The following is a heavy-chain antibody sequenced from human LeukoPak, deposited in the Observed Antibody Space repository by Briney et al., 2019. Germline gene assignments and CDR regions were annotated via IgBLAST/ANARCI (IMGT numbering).Heavy chain of an antibody. J-gene: IGHJ4*02. CDR2: IYSGGST. D-gene: IGHD6-6*01. CDR3: ARDYATSIAETLED. CDR1: GFTFSSYW. V-gene: IGHV3-53*01. Sequence: GGSLRLSCAASGFTFSSYWMRWVRQAPGKGLVWVSVIYSGGSTYYADSVKGRFTISRDNSKNTLYLQMNSLRAEDTAVYYCARDYATSIAETLEDWGQGTLVTVSS.